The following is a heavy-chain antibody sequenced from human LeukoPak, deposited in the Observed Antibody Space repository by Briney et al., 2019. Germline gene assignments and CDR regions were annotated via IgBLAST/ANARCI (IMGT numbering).Heavy chain of an antibody. CDR2: IYDSGST. D-gene: IGHD3-22*01. CDR3: ASLTTADAFDI. J-gene: IGHJ3*02. CDR1: GGSISSYY. V-gene: IGHV4-59*01. Sequence: SETLSLTCTVSGGSISSYYWSWIRQPPGKGLEWIGYIYDSGSTNYNPSLKSRVTISVDTSKNQFSLKLSSVTAADTAVFYCASLTTADAFDIWGQGTMATVSS.